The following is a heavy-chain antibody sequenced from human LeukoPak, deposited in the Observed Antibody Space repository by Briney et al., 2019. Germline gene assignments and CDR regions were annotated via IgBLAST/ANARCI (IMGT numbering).Heavy chain of an antibody. J-gene: IGHJ5*02. CDR2: IIPILGIA. Sequence: GASVKVSCKASGGTFSSYVISWVRQAPGQGLEWMGRIIPILGIANYAQKFQGRVTITADKSTSTAYMELSSLRSEDTAVYYCAPDSDYGGNSWFDPWGQGTLVTVSS. CDR1: GGTFSSYV. D-gene: IGHD4-23*01. V-gene: IGHV1-69*04. CDR3: APDSDYGGNSWFDP.